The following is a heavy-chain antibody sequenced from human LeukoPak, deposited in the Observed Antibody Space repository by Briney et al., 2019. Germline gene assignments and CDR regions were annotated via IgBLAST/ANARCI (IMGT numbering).Heavy chain of an antibody. D-gene: IGHD3-3*01. J-gene: IGHJ4*02. CDR3: ARGPAYYDFWSGPLGRTYFDS. V-gene: IGHV4-34*01. CDR1: GGSFSGYY. Sequence: PSETLSLTCAVYGGSFSGYYWSWIRQPPGKGLEWIGEINHSGSTNYNPSLKSRVTISVDTSKNQFSLKLSSVTAADTAVYYCARGPAYYDFWSGPLGRTYFDSWGQGTLVTVSS. CDR2: INHSGST.